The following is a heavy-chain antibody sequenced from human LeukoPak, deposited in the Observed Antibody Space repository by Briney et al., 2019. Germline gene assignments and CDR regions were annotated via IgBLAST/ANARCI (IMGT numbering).Heavy chain of an antibody. J-gene: IGHJ5*02. D-gene: IGHD6-13*01. CDR2: INPNSGGT. CDR1: GYTFTGYY. Sequence: GASVKVSCKASGYTFTGYYMHWVRQAPGQGLEWMGWINPNSGGTNYAQKFQGWVTMTRDTSISTAYMELSRLRSDDTAVYYCARNRYSSSPHWFDPWGQGTLVTVSS. V-gene: IGHV1-2*04. CDR3: ARNRYSSSPHWFDP.